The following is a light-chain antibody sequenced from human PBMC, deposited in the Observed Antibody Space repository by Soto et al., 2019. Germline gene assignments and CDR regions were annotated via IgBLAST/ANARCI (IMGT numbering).Light chain of an antibody. CDR3: QQYTGPPTT. Sequence: EIVMTQSPATLSLSPGERATLSCRASQRITTVAWYQQKPGQAPRLLIYGLSTRAAGIPDRFSGSGSGTDFTLTITRLEPEDSAVYFCQQYTGPPTTFGQGTRREIK. V-gene: IGKV3-20*01. J-gene: IGKJ5*01. CDR2: GLS. CDR1: QRITT.